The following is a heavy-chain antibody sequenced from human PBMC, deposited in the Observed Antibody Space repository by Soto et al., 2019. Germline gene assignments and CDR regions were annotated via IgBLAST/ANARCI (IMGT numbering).Heavy chain of an antibody. CDR2: ISYDGSYK. Sequence: PGGSLRLSCASSGFTFSSYGIHWVRQAPGKGLEWVAVISYDGSYKYYADSVKGRFTISRDNSKNTLYLQMNSLRAEDTALYYCAKWAGGFDYWGQGTLVTVSS. V-gene: IGHV3-30*18. J-gene: IGHJ4*02. CDR3: AKWAGGFDY. CDR1: GFTFSSYG.